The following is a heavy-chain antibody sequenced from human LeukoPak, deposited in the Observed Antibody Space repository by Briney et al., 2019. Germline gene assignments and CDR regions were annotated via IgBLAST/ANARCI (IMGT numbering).Heavy chain of an antibody. Sequence: SETLSLTCTVSGDSVSSGAYYWNWIRQHPGKGLEWLGYVYYSGGTYYNPSLKSRVAISVDTSKNQFSLKLSSVTAADTAVYYCARVGIAAAGLQSGWFDPWGQGTLVTVSS. D-gene: IGHD6-13*01. CDR2: VYYSGGT. V-gene: IGHV4-61*08. CDR3: ARVGIAAAGLQSGWFDP. J-gene: IGHJ5*02. CDR1: GDSVSSGAYY.